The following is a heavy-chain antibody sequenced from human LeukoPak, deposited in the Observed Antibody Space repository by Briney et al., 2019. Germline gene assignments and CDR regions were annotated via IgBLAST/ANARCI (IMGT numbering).Heavy chain of an antibody. CDR2: IYYSGST. V-gene: IGHV4-59*11. CDR3: ARVGCSSTSCYRALDY. CDR1: GGPISSHY. J-gene: IGHJ4*02. Sequence: SETLSLTCTVSGGPISSHYWSWIRQPPGKGLEWIGYIYYSGSTNYNPSLKSRVTISVDTSKNQFSLKLSSVTAADTAVYYCARVGCSSTSCYRALDYWGQGTLVAVSS. D-gene: IGHD2-2*01.